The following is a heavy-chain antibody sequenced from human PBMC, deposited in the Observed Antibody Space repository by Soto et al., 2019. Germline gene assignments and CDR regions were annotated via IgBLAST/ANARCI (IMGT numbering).Heavy chain of an antibody. D-gene: IGHD2-15*01. Sequence: QVQLVQSGAEVKNPGASVKVSCKASGYTFNRYGFSWVRQAPGQGLEWMGWISTYNENTKYPQKFQGRITMTTDTPTSTAYMEMRSLTSDDTAVYYCAREGYCSSGSCALYSHDYFGMDVWGQGTTVTVSS. CDR1: GYTFNRYG. J-gene: IGHJ6*02. V-gene: IGHV1-18*01. CDR3: AREGYCSSGSCALYSHDYFGMDV. CDR2: ISTYNENT.